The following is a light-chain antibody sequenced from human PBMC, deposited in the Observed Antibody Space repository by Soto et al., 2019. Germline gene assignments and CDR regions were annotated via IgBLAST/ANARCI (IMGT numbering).Light chain of an antibody. V-gene: IGLV2-14*03. Sequence: QSVLTQPAPVSGSPGQSITISCTGTSSDVGGYNYVSWYQHHPGKAPKLMIYDVTNRPSGVSNRFSGSKSGNTASLTISGLQAEDEADYYCSSYTSSSTLVVFGGGTQLTVL. J-gene: IGLJ2*01. CDR1: SSDVGGYNY. CDR3: SSYTSSSTLVV. CDR2: DVT.